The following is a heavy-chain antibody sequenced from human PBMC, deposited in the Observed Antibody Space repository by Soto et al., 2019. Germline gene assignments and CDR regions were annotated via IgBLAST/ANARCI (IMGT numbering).Heavy chain of an antibody. D-gene: IGHD1-1*01. J-gene: IGHJ4*02. CDR1: GFTVSQFS. CDR3: ARDGPNGPNDADQ. CDR2: VSNDENVT. Sequence: HPXGSLRLSYVASGFTVSQFSMHWVRQAPGKGLEWVAVVSNDENVTYYVDSMKGRFTISRDNSKNTLYLQMNSLRPEDTAIYYCARDGPNGPNDADQWGQGTLVTVSS. V-gene: IGHV3-30*04.